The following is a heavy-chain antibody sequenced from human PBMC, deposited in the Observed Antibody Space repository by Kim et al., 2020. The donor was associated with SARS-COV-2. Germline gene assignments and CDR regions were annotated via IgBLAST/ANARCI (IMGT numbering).Heavy chain of an antibody. V-gene: IGHV3-23*01. CDR3: AKEGGYSDFDY. Sequence: YYADAVKGRFPISRDNSKNTLYLQMNRLRAEDTAVYYCAKEGGYSDFDYWGQGTLVTVSS. D-gene: IGHD2-21*02. J-gene: IGHJ4*02.